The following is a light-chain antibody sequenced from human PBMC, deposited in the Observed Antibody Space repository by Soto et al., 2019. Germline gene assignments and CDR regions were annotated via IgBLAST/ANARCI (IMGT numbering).Light chain of an antibody. V-gene: IGKV3-15*01. CDR1: QSVSGN. CDR2: GAS. Sequence: EIVMTQSPATLSVSPGARATLSCRASQSVSGNLAWYQQKPGQAPRLLIYGASTRATGIPARFSGSGSGTAFTLTISSLQSADFAVYYCQQYNNWPTITFGQGTRLEIK. CDR3: QQYNNWPTIT. J-gene: IGKJ5*01.